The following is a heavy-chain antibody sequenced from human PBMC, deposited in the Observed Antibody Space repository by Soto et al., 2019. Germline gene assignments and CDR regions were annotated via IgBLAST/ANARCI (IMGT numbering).Heavy chain of an antibody. J-gene: IGHJ4*02. Sequence: GGSLRLSCAASGFTFSSYAMSWVRQAPGKGLEWVSAIVGSGDSTYYADSVKGRFTISRDNSKNTLYLQMNSLRAEDTAVYYCAKDPLMPFGLYIFGTFDYWGQGTLVTVSS. CDR2: IVGSGDST. CDR1: GFTFSSYA. D-gene: IGHD2-21*01. CDR3: AKDPLMPFGLYIFGTFDY. V-gene: IGHV3-23*01.